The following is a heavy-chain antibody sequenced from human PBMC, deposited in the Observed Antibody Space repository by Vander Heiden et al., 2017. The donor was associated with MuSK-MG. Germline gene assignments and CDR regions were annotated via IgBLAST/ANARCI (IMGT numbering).Heavy chain of an antibody. J-gene: IGHJ6*02. Sequence: QVQLVESGGGVVQPGRSLRLSCAASGFTFSSYAMHWVRQAPGKGLEWVAVISYDGSNKYYADSVKGRFTISRDNSKNTLYLQMNSLRAEDTAVYYCARDSPHLEWLLYSYYYYGMDVWGQGTTVTVSS. V-gene: IGHV3-30*04. D-gene: IGHD3-3*01. CDR3: ARDSPHLEWLLYSYYYYGMDV. CDR1: GFTFSSYA. CDR2: ISYDGSNK.